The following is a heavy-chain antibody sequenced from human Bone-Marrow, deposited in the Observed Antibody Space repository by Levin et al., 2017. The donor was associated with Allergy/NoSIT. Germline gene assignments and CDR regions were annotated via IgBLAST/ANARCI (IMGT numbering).Heavy chain of an antibody. J-gene: IGHJ3*02. CDR3: ARGPGARAVADAFDI. CDR2: IWYDGSNK. V-gene: IGHV3-33*01. Sequence: GESLKISCAASGFTFSSYGMHWVRQAPGKGLEWVAVIWYDGSNKYYADSVKGRFTISRDNSKNTLYLQMNSLRAEDTAVYYCARGPGARAVADAFDIWGQGTMVTVSS. D-gene: IGHD4/OR15-4a*01. CDR1: GFTFSSYG.